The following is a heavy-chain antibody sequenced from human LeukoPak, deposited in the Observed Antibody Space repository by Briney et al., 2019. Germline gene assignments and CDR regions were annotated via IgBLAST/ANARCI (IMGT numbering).Heavy chain of an antibody. CDR1: GFTFSSYG. D-gene: IGHD1-7*01. Sequence: AGGSLRLSCAASGFTFSSYGMHWVRQAPGKGLEWVAVIWYDGSNKYYADSVKGRFTISRDNSKNTLYLQMSSLRAEDTAVYYCARDGPGTTLNYWGQGTLVTVSS. V-gene: IGHV3-33*01. CDR2: IWYDGSNK. J-gene: IGHJ4*02. CDR3: ARDGPGTTLNY.